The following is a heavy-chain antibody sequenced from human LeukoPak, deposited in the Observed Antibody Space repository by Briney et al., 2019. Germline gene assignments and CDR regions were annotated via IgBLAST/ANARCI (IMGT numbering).Heavy chain of an antibody. Sequence: ASVKVSCKASGYTFTSYVMHWVRQAPGQRLEWMGWINTGNGNTKYSQKFQGRVTFTRATSASTAYMELSSLRSEDTAVYYCARVGYSGYDSRPVFNYWDQGTLVTVSS. D-gene: IGHD5-12*01. CDR3: ARVGYSGYDSRPVFNY. V-gene: IGHV1-3*04. CDR1: GYTFTSYV. J-gene: IGHJ4*02. CDR2: INTGNGNT.